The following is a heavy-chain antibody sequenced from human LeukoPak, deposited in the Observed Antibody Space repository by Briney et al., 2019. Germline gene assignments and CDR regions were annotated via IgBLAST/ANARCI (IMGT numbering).Heavy chain of an antibody. V-gene: IGHV1-69*05. J-gene: IGHJ3*02. D-gene: IGHD3-16*02. CDR1: GGTFSSYA. CDR3: ARGCYDYVWGSYRSNKDDASDI. CDR2: IIPIFGTA. Sequence: ASVKVSCKASGGTFSSYAISWVRQAPGQGLEWMGRIIPIFGTANYAQKFQGRVTITTDESTSTAYMELSSLRSEDTAVYYCARGCYDYVWGSYRSNKDDASDIWGQGTMVTVSS.